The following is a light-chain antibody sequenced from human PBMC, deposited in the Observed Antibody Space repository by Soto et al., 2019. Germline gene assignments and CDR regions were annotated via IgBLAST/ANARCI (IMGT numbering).Light chain of an antibody. J-gene: IGLJ2*01. Sequence: QSVLTQPPSVSGAPGQRVTISCTGASSNIGAGYDVHWYQHLPGTVPKLLIYGNTNRPSGVPDRFSGSKSGTSASLTVSGLQAEDEADYYCTSYATGDTFPFGGGTKLTVL. CDR2: GNT. CDR1: SSNIGAGYD. V-gene: IGLV1-40*01. CDR3: TSYATGDTFP.